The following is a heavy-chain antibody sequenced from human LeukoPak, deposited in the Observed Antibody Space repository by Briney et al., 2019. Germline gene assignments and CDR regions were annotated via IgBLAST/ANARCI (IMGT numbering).Heavy chain of an antibody. CDR2: ISSDGSHK. CDR3: AKGSIDWYYFDY. V-gene: IGHV3-30*18. D-gene: IGHD3-9*01. CDR1: GYIFSTYD. Sequence: PGSSLRLACASSGYIFSTYDMHWARQASTKGLEGVAVISSDGSHKYWADSVKGRFTISRDNSKNTVYLQMNSLRAEDTAVYYCAKGSIDWYYFDYWGQGTLVTVSS. J-gene: IGHJ4*02.